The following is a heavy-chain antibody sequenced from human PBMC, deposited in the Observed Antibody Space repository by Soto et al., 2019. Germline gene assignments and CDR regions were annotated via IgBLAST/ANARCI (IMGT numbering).Heavy chain of an antibody. CDR1: GFTFSSYS. Sequence: PGGSLRLSCAASGFTFSSYSMNWVRQAPGKGLEWVSSISSSSSYIYYAGSVKGRFTISRDNAKNSLYLQMNSLRAEDTAVYYCARAPAFVDTAMVSWCDPWGQGTLGTVSA. D-gene: IGHD5-18*01. CDR2: ISSSSSYI. J-gene: IGHJ5*02. V-gene: IGHV3-21*01. CDR3: ARAPAFVDTAMVSWCDP.